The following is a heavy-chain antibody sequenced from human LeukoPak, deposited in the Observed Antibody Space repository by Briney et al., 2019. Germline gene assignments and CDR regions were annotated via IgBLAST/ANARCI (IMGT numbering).Heavy chain of an antibody. Sequence: SETLSLTCGVSGYSIRSGYYLGCIRQPPGKGLEWIGSIYHSGSTYYNPSLKSRVTISVDTSKNQFSLKLSSVTAAGTAVYYCVREGRQDYVYFDHWGQGSLVTVSS. CDR2: IYHSGST. J-gene: IGHJ4*02. D-gene: IGHD4-17*01. CDR1: GYSIRSGYY. CDR3: VREGRQDYVYFDH. V-gene: IGHV4-38-2*02.